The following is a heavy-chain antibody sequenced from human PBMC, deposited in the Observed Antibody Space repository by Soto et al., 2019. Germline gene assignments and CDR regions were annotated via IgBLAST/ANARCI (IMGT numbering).Heavy chain of an antibody. CDR2: IYDSGTT. CDR3: ATGVFLEWGHIDV. D-gene: IGHD3-3*01. V-gene: IGHV4-61*01. J-gene: IGHJ6*02. CDR1: GDSVSSGSYF. Sequence: QVQLQESGPGLVKPSETLSLTCSVSGDSVSSGSYFWTWIRQPPGKGLEWIGHIYDSGTTNYNPVLRSRVTISLETSKNQFSLQLKSVTAADTAVYYCATGVFLEWGHIDVWGQGPTVTVSS.